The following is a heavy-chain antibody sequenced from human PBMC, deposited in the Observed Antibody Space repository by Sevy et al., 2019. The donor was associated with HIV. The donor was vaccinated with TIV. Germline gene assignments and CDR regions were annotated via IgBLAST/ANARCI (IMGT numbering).Heavy chain of an antibody. CDR1: GFTFSNYG. Sequence: GGSLRLSCAASGFTFSNYGIHWVRQAPGKGLEWVAFIRYDGSNEYYVDSVKGRFTISRDNSKSTLYLQMNGLSAEDTAVYYCAKDRKVLLVVYAIPFDALDIWGQGTMVTVSS. CDR3: AKDRKVLLVVYAIPFDALDI. D-gene: IGHD2-8*02. V-gene: IGHV3-30*02. J-gene: IGHJ3*02. CDR2: IRYDGSNE.